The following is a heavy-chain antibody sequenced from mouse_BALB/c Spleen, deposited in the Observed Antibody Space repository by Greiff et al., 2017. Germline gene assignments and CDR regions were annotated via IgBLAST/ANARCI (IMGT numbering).Heavy chain of an antibody. J-gene: IGHJ4*01. V-gene: IGHV1-69*02. D-gene: IGHD1-1*02. Sequence: VQLQQPGAELVKPGAPVKLSCKASGYTFTSYWMNWVKQRPGRGLEWIGRIDPSDSETHYNQKFKDKATLTVDKSSSTAYIQLSILTSEDSAVYYCARNTMGYAMDYWGEGTSVTVSS. CDR1: GYTFTSYW. CDR3: ARNTMGYAMDY. CDR2: IDPSDSET.